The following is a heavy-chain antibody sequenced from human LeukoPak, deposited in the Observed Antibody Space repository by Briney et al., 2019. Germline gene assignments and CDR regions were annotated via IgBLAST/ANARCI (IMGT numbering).Heavy chain of an antibody. D-gene: IGHD3-10*01. CDR2: INQDGTEK. CDR3: ARDRTYGSGSYSFDY. CDR1: GFTFSSYW. Sequence: GGSLRLSCAASGFTFSSYWMSWVRQAPGEGLEWVAKINQDGTEKAYVDSVRGRFTISRDNAKNSLYLQMNSLRAEDTAVYYCARDRTYGSGSYSFDYWGQGTLVTVSS. J-gene: IGHJ4*02. V-gene: IGHV3-7*01.